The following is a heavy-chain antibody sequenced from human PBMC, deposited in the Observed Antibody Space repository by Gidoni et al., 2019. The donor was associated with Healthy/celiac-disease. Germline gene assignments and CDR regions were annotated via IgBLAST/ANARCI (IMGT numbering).Heavy chain of an antibody. CDR1: GYNFTSYG. D-gene: IGHD3-22*01. CDR2: MHPNSVNT. CDR3: ARAWFYYGMDV. J-gene: IGHJ6*02. Sequence: QVQMVKSGAEVKKPGASVKVSCKASGYNFTSYGINWVRQATGQGLEWMGWMHPNSVNTGYAQKFQGRVTMTRNTSISTAYMELSSLRSEDTAVYYCARAWFYYGMDVWGQGTTVTVSS. V-gene: IGHV1-8*01.